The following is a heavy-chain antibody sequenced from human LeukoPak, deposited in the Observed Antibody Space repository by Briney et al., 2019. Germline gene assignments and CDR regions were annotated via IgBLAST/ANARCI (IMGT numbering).Heavy chain of an antibody. V-gene: IGHV3-23*01. CDR3: AKIQPSNWEGGY. Sequence: GGSLRLSCAASGFTFSSYAMSWVRRAPGKGLEWVSAISGSGGSTYYADSVKGRFTISRDNSKNTLYLQMNGLRAEDTAVYYCAKIQPSNWEGGYWGQGTLVTVSS. CDR1: GFTFSSYA. CDR2: ISGSGGST. D-gene: IGHD7-27*01. J-gene: IGHJ4*02.